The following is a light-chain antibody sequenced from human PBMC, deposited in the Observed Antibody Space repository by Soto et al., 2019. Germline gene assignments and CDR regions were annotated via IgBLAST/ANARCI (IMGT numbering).Light chain of an antibody. V-gene: IGKV3-11*01. CDR1: QSIGTY. CDR2: DTS. CDR3: QQRSSWPPIT. Sequence: EILLTQSPATLSLSPGEGATLSCRSSQSIGTYLAWYQQRPGQAPRLLIYDTSNRATGIPARFSGSASGTDFTLTISSLEPEDFAVYYCQQRSSWPPITFGQGTRLEIK. J-gene: IGKJ5*01.